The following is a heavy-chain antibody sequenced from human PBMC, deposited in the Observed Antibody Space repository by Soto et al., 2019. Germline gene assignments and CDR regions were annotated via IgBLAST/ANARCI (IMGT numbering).Heavy chain of an antibody. CDR1: GYNFTRFG. Sequence: QAPLVQSGAEVKKPGASVKVSCKASGYNFTRFGISWVRQAPGQGLEWMGWISAHNGDTNYVQKFQGRVTMTTDTSTRTTYMELRSLRYADTAVYYSSRPYIVGPAMLYGMDDWGQGTTVTVAS. D-gene: IGHD1-26*01. J-gene: IGHJ6*02. CDR2: ISAHNGDT. V-gene: IGHV1-18*01. CDR3: SRPYIVGPAMLYGMDD.